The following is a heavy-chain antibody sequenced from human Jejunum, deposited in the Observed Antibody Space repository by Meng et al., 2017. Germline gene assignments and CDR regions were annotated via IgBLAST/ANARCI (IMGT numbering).Heavy chain of an antibody. Sequence: ASVKVSCKASGYTFTDYYIHWVRQAPGQGLEWMGRIRPPSGDTNYAQEFQGRVTMTWDTSSNTAYMQLSSLRSDDTAVYYCARAPQGNWGSDFDYWGQGTLVTVSS. V-gene: IGHV1-2*06. CDR1: GYTFTDYY. J-gene: IGHJ4*02. D-gene: IGHD7-27*01. CDR2: IRPPSGDT. CDR3: ARAPQGNWGSDFDY.